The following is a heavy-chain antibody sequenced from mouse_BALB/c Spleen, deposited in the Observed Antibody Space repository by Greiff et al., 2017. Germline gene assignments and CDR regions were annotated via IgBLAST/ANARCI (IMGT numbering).Heavy chain of an antibody. CDR3: AREAKFITTATPYFDY. CDR1: GYTFTNYW. CDR2: IYPGGGYT. J-gene: IGHJ2*01. Sequence: QVQLKESGAELVRPGTSVKISCKASGYTFTNYWLGWVKQRPGHGLEWIGDIYPGGGYTNYNEKFKGKATLTADTSSSTAYMQLSSLTSEDSAVYFCAREAKFITTATPYFDYWGQGTTLTVSS. V-gene: IGHV1-63*02. D-gene: IGHD1-2*01.